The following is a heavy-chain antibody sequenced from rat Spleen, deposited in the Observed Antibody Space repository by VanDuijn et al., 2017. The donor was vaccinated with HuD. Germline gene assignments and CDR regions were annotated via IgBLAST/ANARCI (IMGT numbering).Heavy chain of an antibody. V-gene: IGHV5-20*01. J-gene: IGHJ2*01. CDR2: ISYDGGTT. CDR1: GFTFSNYG. CDR3: TTLDY. Sequence: EVQLVESGGGLVQPGRSMKLSCVASGFTFSNYGMAWVRQAPKKGLEWVAYISYDGGTTYYRYSVTCRFTISRDKAKSILYLQMDRLRSEDTATYYCTTLDYWGQGVMVTVSS.